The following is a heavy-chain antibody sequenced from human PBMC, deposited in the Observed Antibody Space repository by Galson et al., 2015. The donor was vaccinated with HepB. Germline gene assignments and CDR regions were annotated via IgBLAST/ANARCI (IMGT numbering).Heavy chain of an antibody. CDR1: GFTFSSYA. CDR3: AEDTRGYSYGYIFDY. V-gene: IGHV3-23*01. Sequence: SLRLSCAASGFTFSSYAMSWVRQAPGKGLEWVSAISGSGGSTYYADSVKGRFTISRDNSKNTLYLQMNSLRAEDTAVYYCAEDTRGYSYGYIFDYWGQGTLVTVSS. D-gene: IGHD5-18*01. J-gene: IGHJ4*02. CDR2: ISGSGGST.